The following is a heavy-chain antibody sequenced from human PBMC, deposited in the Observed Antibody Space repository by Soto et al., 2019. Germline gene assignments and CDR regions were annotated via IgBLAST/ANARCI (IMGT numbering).Heavy chain of an antibody. CDR3: ASTKGLEPGATVWTAFDP. CDR1: GGTFSSYA. V-gene: IGHV1-69*06. Sequence: SSVKVSCKASGGTFSSYAISWVRQAPGQGLEWMGGIIPIFGTANYAQKFQGRVTITADKSTSTAYMELSSLRSEDTAVYYCASTKGLEPGATVWTAFDPWGQGTLVTVSS. D-gene: IGHD1-26*01. CDR2: IIPIFGTA. J-gene: IGHJ5*02.